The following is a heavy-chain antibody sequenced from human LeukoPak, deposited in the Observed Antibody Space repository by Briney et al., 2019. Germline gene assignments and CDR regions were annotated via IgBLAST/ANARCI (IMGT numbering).Heavy chain of an antibody. D-gene: IGHD3-22*01. CDR2: ISSSSGPI. J-gene: IGHJ4*02. CDR3: ARDGNYYDSSGYSYVYFDY. Sequence: GGTLRLSCAASGFTFSSYGMSWVRQAPGKGLEWVSAISSSSGPIYYADSVKGRFTISRDNAKNSLYLQMNSLRAEDTAVYYCARDGNYYDSSGYSYVYFDYWGQGTLVTVSS. V-gene: IGHV3-21*01. CDR1: GFTFSSYG.